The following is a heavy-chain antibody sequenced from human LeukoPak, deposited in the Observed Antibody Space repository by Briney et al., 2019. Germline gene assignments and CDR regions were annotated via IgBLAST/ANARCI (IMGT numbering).Heavy chain of an antibody. CDR1: GYTFTSYG. V-gene: IGHV1-18*01. D-gene: IGHD3-10*01. CDR3: ARDATRGNYYYYGMDV. CDR2: ISAYNGNT. J-gene: IGHJ6*02. Sequence: GASVKVSCKASGYTFTSYGISWVRQAPGQGLEWMGWISAYNGNTNYAQKLQGRVTMTTDTSTSTAYMELRSLRSDDTAVYYCARDATRGNYYYYGMDVLGQGTTVTVSS.